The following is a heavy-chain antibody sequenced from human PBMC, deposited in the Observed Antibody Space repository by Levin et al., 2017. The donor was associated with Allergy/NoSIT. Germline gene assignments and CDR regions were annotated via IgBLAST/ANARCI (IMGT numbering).Heavy chain of an antibody. J-gene: IGHJ4*02. V-gene: IGHV3-33*01. CDR2: IWYDGSNK. D-gene: IGHD4-17*01. CDR3: ARAGLYGDYYFDY. Sequence: GGSLRLSCAASGFTFSSYGMHWVRQAPGKGLEWVAVIWYDGSNKYYADSVKGRFTISRDNSKNTLYLQMNSLRAEDTAVYYCARAGLYGDYYFDYWGQGTLVTVSS. CDR1: GFTFSSYG.